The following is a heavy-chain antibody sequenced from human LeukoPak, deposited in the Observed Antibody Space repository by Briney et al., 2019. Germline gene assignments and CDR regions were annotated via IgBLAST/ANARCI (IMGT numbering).Heavy chain of an antibody. D-gene: IGHD3-22*01. V-gene: IGHV3-48*01. Sequence: GGSLRLSCAASGFTFRSYSMNWVRQAPGKGLEWVSYISSSSSTIYYADSVKGRVTISRDNAKNSLYLQMNSLRAEDTAVYYCARGYYNSSGYYPSSFDIWGQGTMVTVSS. CDR1: GFTFRSYS. CDR3: ARGYYNSSGYYPSSFDI. J-gene: IGHJ3*02. CDR2: ISSSSSTI.